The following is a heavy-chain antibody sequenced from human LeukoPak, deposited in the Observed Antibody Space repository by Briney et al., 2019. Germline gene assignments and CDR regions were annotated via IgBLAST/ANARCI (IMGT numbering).Heavy chain of an antibody. D-gene: IGHD1-14*01. CDR1: GASISSYY. J-gene: IGHJ5*01. CDR3: ARDPDGYNWFDS. V-gene: IGHV4-4*07. Sequence: SETLSLTCTVSGASISSYYWSWIRQPAGKGLEWIGRVYSSGSTNCNPSLKSRVTMSEDTSKNQFSLKLRSVTAADKAVYYCARDPDGYNWFDSWGQGTQVTVS. CDR2: VYSSGST.